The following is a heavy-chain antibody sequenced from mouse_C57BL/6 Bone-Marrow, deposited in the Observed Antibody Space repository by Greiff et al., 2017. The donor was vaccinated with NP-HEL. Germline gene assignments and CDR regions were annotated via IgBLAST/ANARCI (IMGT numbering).Heavy chain of an antibody. Sequence: EVKVVESGGGLVKPGGSLKLSCAASGFTFSSYAMSWVRQTPEKRLEWVATISDGGSYTYYPDNVKGRFTISRDNAKNNLYLQMSHLKSEDTAMYYCARDGVYDGYYRNYYAMDYWGQGTSVTVSS. CDR2: ISDGGSYT. CDR1: GFTFSSYA. V-gene: IGHV5-4*01. CDR3: ARDGVYDGYYRNYYAMDY. D-gene: IGHD2-3*01. J-gene: IGHJ4*01.